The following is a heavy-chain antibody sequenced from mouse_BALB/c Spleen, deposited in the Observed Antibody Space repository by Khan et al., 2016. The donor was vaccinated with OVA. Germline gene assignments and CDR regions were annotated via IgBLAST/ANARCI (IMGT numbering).Heavy chain of an antibody. CDR1: GYTFTTYY. D-gene: IGHD2-4*01. V-gene: IGHV1S56*01. CDR3: ARDDYFVGDAMDY. J-gene: IGHJ4*01. Sequence: QVRLQQSGPELVKPGASVRISCKASGYTFTTYYIHWVRQRPGQGLEWIGWIYPGNINTKYNERFKGKATLTADKSSSTAYIHLSSLTSEGSAVYFCARDDYFVGDAMDYWGQGTSVTVSS. CDR2: IYPGNINT.